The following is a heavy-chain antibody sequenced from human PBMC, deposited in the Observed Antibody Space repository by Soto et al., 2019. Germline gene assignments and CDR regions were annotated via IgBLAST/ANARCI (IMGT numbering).Heavy chain of an antibody. CDR1: GGSFSGYY. CDR3: ARRSQQQLVRGVNWFDP. V-gene: IGHV4-34*01. CDR2: INHSGST. J-gene: IGHJ5*02. Sequence: SETLSLTCAVYGGSFSGYYWSWIRQPPGKGLEWIGEINHSGSTNYNPSLKSRVTISVDTSKNQFSLKLSSVTAADTAVYYCARRSQQQLVRGVNWFDPWGQGTLVTVSS. D-gene: IGHD6-13*01.